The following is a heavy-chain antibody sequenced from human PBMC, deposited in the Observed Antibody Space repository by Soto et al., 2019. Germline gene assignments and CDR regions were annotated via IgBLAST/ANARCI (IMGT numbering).Heavy chain of an antibody. CDR1: GGSISSGGYY. J-gene: IGHJ5*02. Sequence: QVQLQESGPGLVKPSQTLSLTCSVSGGSISSGGYYWSWIRQHPGKGLEWIGYIYYDGSTYYNPSLKSRITVSVDTSENQFSVKLSSVTGADTAIYYCARDDCGGGGCLTSWGQGTLVTISS. V-gene: IGHV4-31*03. D-gene: IGHD2-15*01. CDR2: IYYDGST. CDR3: ARDDCGGGGCLTS.